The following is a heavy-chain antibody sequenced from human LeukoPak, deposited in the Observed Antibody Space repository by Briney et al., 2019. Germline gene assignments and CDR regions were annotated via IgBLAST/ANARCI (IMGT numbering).Heavy chain of an antibody. CDR1: GFTFSSYA. CDR2: ISSSSSYI. V-gene: IGHV3-21*01. J-gene: IGHJ6*02. CDR3: ARDGTYSSSWYDDYYYYGMDV. D-gene: IGHD6-13*01. Sequence: GGSLRLSCAASGFTFSSYAMSWVRQAPGKGLEWVSSISSSSSYIYYADSVKGRFTISRDNAKNSLYLQMNSLRAEDTAVYYCARDGTYSSSWYDDYYYYGMDVWGQGTTVTVS.